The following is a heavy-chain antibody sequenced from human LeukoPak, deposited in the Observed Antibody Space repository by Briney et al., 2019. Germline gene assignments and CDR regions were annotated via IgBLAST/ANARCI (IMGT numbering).Heavy chain of an antibody. CDR3: AKANSPGAHYYYGMDV. J-gene: IGHJ6*02. Sequence: GGTLRFSGAGSSFTFSNYWMHWLRKAQGKELVWFSRIKSDGSRTDYADSVKGRFTISRDNAKNTLYPQMNSLRAEDTAVYYCAKANSPGAHYYYGMDVWGQGTTVTVSS. CDR1: SFTFSNYW. D-gene: IGHD4-23*01. CDR2: IKSDGSRT. V-gene: IGHV3-74*01.